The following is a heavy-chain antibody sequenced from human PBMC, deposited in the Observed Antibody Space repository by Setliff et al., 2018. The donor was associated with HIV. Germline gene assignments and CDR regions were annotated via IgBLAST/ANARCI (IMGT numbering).Heavy chain of an antibody. CDR2: ISAENGNT. CDR3: ARDRSPTVAGTFGY. D-gene: IGHD6-19*01. J-gene: IGHJ4*02. V-gene: IGHV1-18*01. Sequence: ASVKVSCKAYGYSFSSYGLNWVRQAPGQGLEWLGWISAENGNTNYAQKFQGRVIMTTDTSTSTAYMELKSLRSDDTAVYFCARDRSPTVAGTFGYWGQGTPGTVS. CDR1: GYSFSSYG.